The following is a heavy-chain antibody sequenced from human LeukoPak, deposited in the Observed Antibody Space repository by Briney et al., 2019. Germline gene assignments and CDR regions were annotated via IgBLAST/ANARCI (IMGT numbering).Heavy chain of an antibody. J-gene: IGHJ5*02. V-gene: IGHV1-46*01. Sequence: ASVKVSCKASGYTFTGYYLHWVRQAPGQGLEWMGLINPSGGSASYAQKFQVRVTMTRDMSTSTVYMELSSLRSEDTAVYYCARQVRVGNNYFDPWGQGTLVTVSS. CDR1: GYTFTGYY. CDR2: INPSGGSA. D-gene: IGHD1-26*01. CDR3: ARQVRVGNNYFDP.